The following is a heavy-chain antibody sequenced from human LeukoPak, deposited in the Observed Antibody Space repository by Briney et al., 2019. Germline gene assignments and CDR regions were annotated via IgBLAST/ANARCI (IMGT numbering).Heavy chain of an antibody. CDR2: INSDGSST. CDR1: GFTFSSYW. Sequence: GGSLRLSCVASGFTFSSYWMHWVRQAPGKGLVWVSHINSDGSSTTYADSVKGRFTISRDNAKNTLYLQMNSLRAEDTAVYYCARNGLAAITFDYWGQGILVTVSS. V-gene: IGHV3-74*01. D-gene: IGHD5-24*01. CDR3: ARNGLAAITFDY. J-gene: IGHJ4*02.